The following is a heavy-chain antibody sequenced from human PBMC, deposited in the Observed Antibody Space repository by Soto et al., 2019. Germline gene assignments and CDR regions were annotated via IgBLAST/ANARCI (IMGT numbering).Heavy chain of an antibody. CDR3: ARDRNGYSP. J-gene: IGHJ5*02. D-gene: IGHD1-1*01. CDR2: ISFGGTNT. Sequence: QVQVVESGGGVVQPGRSLRLSCVASGFSFSTYGINWVRQAPGKGLEWVAFISFGGTNTYYADSVKGRFTISRDDSGNTVYLQMNSLRVEDTAVYYCARDRNGYSPWGQGTLVTVSS. CDR1: GFSFSTYG. V-gene: IGHV3-33*01.